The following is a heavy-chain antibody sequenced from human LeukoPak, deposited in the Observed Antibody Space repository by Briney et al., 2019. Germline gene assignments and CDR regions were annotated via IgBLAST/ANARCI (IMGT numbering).Heavy chain of an antibody. CDR2: IIPILGIA. CDR3: ATSPLNPPSGSPDSSYFDY. V-gene: IGHV1-69*04. D-gene: IGHD1-26*01. Sequence: SVKVSCKASGGTFSSYAISWVRQAPGQGLEWMGRIIPILGIANYAQKFQGRVTITADKSTSTAYMELSSLRSEDTAVYYCATSPLNPPSGSPDSSYFDYWGQGTLVTVSS. CDR1: GGTFSSYA. J-gene: IGHJ4*02.